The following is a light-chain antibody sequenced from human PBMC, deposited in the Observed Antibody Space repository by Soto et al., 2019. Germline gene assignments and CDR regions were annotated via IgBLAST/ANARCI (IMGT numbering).Light chain of an antibody. J-gene: IGLJ3*02. CDR3: AAWDESPNVPV. V-gene: IGLV1-44*01. CDR1: NSNIGRNT. Sequence: QPVLTQPPSASGTPGQRVTISCSGSNSNIGRNTVNWYQQFPGAAPNLLIHSDNEPPSGVPDRFSGSRSGTSASLAISGLQSEDEADYYCAAWDESPNVPVFGGGTKLTVL. CDR2: SDN.